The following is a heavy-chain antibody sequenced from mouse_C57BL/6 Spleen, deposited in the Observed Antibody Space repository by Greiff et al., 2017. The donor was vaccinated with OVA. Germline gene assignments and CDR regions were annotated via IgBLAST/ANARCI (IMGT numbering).Heavy chain of an antibody. CDR2: INPNNGVT. V-gene: IGHV1-26*01. CDR3: ARSNWDYAMDY. Sequence: VQLQQSGPELVKPGASVKLSCKASGYTFTDYYMNWVKQSPGQSLEWIGDINPNNGVTSYNQKFTGKATLTVDKSSSTAYMELRSLTSEDSAVYYCARSNWDYAMDYWGQGTSVTVSS. CDR1: GYTFTDYY. D-gene: IGHD4-1*01. J-gene: IGHJ4*01.